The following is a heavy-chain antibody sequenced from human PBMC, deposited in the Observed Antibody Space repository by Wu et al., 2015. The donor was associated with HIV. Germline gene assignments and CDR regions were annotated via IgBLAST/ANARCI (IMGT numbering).Heavy chain of an antibody. D-gene: IGHD3-22*01. CDR2: INPNSGGT. V-gene: IGHV1-2*02. CDR3: ARVNYYYDSSGYPDV. J-gene: IGHJ6*02. CDR1: GYTFTGYY. Sequence: QVQLVQSGAEVKKPGASVKVSCKASGYTFTGYYMHWVRQAPGQGLEWMGWINPNSGGTNYAQKFQGRVTMTRDTSISTAYMELSRLRSDDTAVYYCARVNYYYDSSGYPDVWGQGTTVTVSS.